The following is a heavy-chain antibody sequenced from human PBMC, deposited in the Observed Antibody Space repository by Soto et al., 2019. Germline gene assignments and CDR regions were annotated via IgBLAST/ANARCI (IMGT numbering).Heavy chain of an antibody. V-gene: IGHV3-21*01. CDR2: ISSSSYI. D-gene: IGHD2-15*01. J-gene: IGHJ3*02. CDR3: AREVRDIVVVVAATPGDAFDI. CDR1: GFTFSSYS. Sequence: PGGSLRLSCAASGFTFSSYSMNWVRQAPGKGLEWVSSISSSSYIYYADSVKGRFTISRDNAKNSLYLQMNSLRAEDTAVYYCAREVRDIVVVVAATPGDAFDIWGQGTMVTVSS.